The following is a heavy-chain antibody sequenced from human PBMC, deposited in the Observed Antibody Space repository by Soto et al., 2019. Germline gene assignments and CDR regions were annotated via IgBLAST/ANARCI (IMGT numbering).Heavy chain of an antibody. D-gene: IGHD3-22*01. CDR1: GGTFSSYT. V-gene: IGHV1-69*02. CDR2: IIPILGIA. Sequence: QVQLVQSGAGVKKPGSSVKVSCKASGGTFSSYTISWVRQAPGQGLEWMGRIIPILGIANYAQKFQGRVTITADKSTSTAYMELSSLRSEDTAVYYCARGLSSSGYEYWGQGTLVTVSS. CDR3: ARGLSSSGYEY. J-gene: IGHJ4*02.